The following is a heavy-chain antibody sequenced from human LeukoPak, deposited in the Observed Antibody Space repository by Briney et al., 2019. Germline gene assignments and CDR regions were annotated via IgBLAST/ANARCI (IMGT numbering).Heavy chain of an antibody. V-gene: IGHV4-39*01. D-gene: IGHD1-26*01. CDR1: GGSISTTTNS. J-gene: IGHJ5*02. Sequence: SETLSLTCNVSGGSISTTTNSWGWAWIRQRPTKGLEWIGSIYYGGSPYYTSSLKSRVTISVDTSKNQFSLKLASLTAADTAVYYCARRPIVGSTGFYFDPWGPGTLVTVSS. CDR3: ARRPIVGSTGFYFDP. CDR2: IYYGGSP.